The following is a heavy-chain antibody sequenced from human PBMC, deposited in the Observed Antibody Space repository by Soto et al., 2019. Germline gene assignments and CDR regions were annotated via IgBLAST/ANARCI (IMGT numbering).Heavy chain of an antibody. CDR1: GFTFSSYG. V-gene: IGHV3-33*01. Sequence: QVQLVESGGGVVQPGRSLRLSCAASGFTFSSYGMHWVRQAPGKGLEWVAVIWYDGSNKYYADSVKGRFTISRDNSKNTLYLQMNSLRAEDTAVYYCARKAYYYDSSGYYFDYWGQGTLVTVSS. D-gene: IGHD3-22*01. CDR3: ARKAYYYDSSGYYFDY. CDR2: IWYDGSNK. J-gene: IGHJ4*02.